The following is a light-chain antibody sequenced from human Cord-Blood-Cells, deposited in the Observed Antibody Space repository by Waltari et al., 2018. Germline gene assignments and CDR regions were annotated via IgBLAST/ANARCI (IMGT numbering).Light chain of an antibody. CDR2: WAS. J-gene: IGKJ2*01. V-gene: IGKV4-1*01. CDR1: QSVLYSTNNKNY. Sequence: DIVMTKSPDSLAVSLGERANINCKSSQSVLYSTNNKNYLAWYQKKPGQPPKLLIYWASTRESGVPDLFSGSGSGTDFTLTISSLQAEDVAVYYCQQYYSTPYTFGQGTKLEIK. CDR3: QQYYSTPYT.